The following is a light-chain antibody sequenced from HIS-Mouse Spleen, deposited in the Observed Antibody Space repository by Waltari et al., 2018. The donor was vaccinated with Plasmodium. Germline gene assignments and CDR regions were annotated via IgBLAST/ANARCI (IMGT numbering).Light chain of an antibody. J-gene: IGKJ2*01. V-gene: IGKV1-5*03. CDR2: KAS. Sequence: DIQMTQSPSTLSASVGDRVTITCRASPSISSWLAWYQQKPGKAPKLLIYKASSFESGVPSWFSGSRSSTEFSLTISSLQPDDFATYYCQQYNSYSYTFGQGTKLEIK. CDR1: PSISSW. CDR3: QQYNSYSYT.